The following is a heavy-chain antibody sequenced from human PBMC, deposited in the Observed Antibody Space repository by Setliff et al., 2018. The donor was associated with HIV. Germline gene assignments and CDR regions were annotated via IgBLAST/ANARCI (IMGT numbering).Heavy chain of an antibody. CDR3: AREYYYGSGSSFDP. D-gene: IGHD3-10*01. J-gene: IGHJ5*02. Sequence: PSETLSLTCAVYGGSLSDYYWSWIRQPPGKGLEWLGEIHSSGNTNYSPSLKGRVTISVDTPKNQYSLNLKSVTAADTAVYYCAREYYYGSGSSFDPWGQGTLVTVSS. CDR1: GGSLSDYY. CDR2: IHSSGNT. V-gene: IGHV4-34*01.